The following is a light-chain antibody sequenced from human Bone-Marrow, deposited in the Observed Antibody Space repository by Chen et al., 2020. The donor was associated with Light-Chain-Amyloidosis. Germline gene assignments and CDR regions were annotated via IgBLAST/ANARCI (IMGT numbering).Light chain of an antibody. CDR1: SGSIATNY. CDR3: QSYQGSSQGV. Sequence: FMLTQPHSVSESPGKTVIISCTRSSGSIATNYVQWYQQRPGSSPTTVIYEDDQRPSGVPERFSGSIDRTSNSASLTISGMKTEDEDDYYCQSYQGSSQGVFGGGTKLTVL. CDR2: EDD. J-gene: IGLJ3*02. V-gene: IGLV6-57*01.